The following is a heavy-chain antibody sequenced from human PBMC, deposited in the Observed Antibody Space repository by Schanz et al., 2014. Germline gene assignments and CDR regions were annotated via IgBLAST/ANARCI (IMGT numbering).Heavy chain of an antibody. J-gene: IGHJ6*02. CDR1: GFNLRRYS. CDR3: ARDPPGPPGYGMDV. Sequence: QLVESGGGLVKPGGSLRLSCATSGFNLRRYSMNWVRQAPGGGLEWVSSISATSNFVHYAASVEGRFTVSRDNANNVMYLQMNSLRAEDTAVYFCARDPPGPPGYGMDVWGQGTTVTVSS. CDR2: ISATSNFV. V-gene: IGHV3-21*01.